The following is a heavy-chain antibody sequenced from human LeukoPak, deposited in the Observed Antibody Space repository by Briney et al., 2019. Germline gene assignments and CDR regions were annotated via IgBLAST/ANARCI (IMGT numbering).Heavy chain of an antibody. D-gene: IGHD3-10*01. J-gene: IGHJ4*02. CDR2: ISNSDGST. Sequence: GGTLRLSCAASGFTFRKYVMTWVRQAPGKGLEWVSGISNSDGSTYNADSVKGRFIISRDDSKNTLYLQMTSLRAEDTAVYYCARDYYESGSYGGISFDYWGQRTLVTVSS. V-gene: IGHV3-23*01. CDR1: GFTFRKYV. CDR3: ARDYYESGSYGGISFDY.